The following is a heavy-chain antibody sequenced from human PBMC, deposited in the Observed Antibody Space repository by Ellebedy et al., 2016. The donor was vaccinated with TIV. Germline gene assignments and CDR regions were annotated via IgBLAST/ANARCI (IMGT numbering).Heavy chain of an antibody. CDR1: GFTFSINA. CDR2: ISGSGDST. CDR3: PRARIEGGNWFDP. Sequence: PGGSLRLSCAASGFTFSINAMSWVRQAPGKGLEWVSLISGSGDSTYYAYSVKGRFTITRDTSKNTLYLQMNSLRAEDTAVYYCPRARIEGGNWFDPWGQGTLVTVSS. J-gene: IGHJ5*02. D-gene: IGHD1-26*01. V-gene: IGHV3-23*01.